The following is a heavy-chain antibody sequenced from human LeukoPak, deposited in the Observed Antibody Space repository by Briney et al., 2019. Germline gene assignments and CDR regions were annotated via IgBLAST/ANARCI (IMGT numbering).Heavy chain of an antibody. CDR2: ISSSGSTI. Sequence: GGSLRLSCAASGFTFSDYYMSWIRQAPGKGLEWVSYISSSGSTIHYADSVKGRFTISRDNAKNSLYLQMNSLRAEDTAVYYCARDTGITIFGVVTPGAFDIWGQGTMVTVSS. J-gene: IGHJ3*02. CDR1: GFTFSDYY. D-gene: IGHD3-3*01. V-gene: IGHV3-11*04. CDR3: ARDTGITIFGVVTPGAFDI.